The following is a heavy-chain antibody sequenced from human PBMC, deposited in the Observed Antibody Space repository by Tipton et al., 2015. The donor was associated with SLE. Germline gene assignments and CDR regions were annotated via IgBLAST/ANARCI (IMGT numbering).Heavy chain of an antibody. CDR1: GGSIASHY. Sequence: TLSLTCTVSGGSIASHYWSWIRQPPGKGLEWIGYIYSNGGTKYNPSLKSRVTISLDTSKNQFSLQLTSVTAADTAVYYCARGDFDKFDYWGQGALVTVSS. CDR3: ARGDFDKFDY. J-gene: IGHJ4*02. V-gene: IGHV4-59*11. CDR2: IYSNGGT. D-gene: IGHD3/OR15-3a*01.